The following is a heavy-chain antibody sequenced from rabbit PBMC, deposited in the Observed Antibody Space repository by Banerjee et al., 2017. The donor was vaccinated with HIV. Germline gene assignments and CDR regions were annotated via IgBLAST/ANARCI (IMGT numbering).Heavy chain of an antibody. CDR2: IHTGGSGVT. Sequence: QQQLEESGGGLVKPGGTLTLTCKASGIDFSSYYYMCWVRQAPGKGLEWIACIHTGGSGVTDYASWAKGRFTGSKTSSTTVTLQMTSLTAADTATYFCARGGVGTTYPYGGMDLWGPGTLVTVS. CDR3: ARGGVGTTYPYGGMDL. D-gene: IGHD8-1*01. J-gene: IGHJ6*01. V-gene: IGHV1S45*01. CDR1: GIDFSSYYY.